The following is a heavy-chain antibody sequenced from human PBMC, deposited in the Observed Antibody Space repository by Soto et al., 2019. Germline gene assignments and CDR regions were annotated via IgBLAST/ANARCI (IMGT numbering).Heavy chain of an antibody. Sequence: PGGSLRLSCAASGFTFSSYAMSWVRQAPGKGLEWVSAISGSGGSTYYADSVKGRFTISRDNSKNTLYLQMNSLRAEDTAVYCCAKYVYPGFWSGYGPFDYWGQGTLVTVSS. V-gene: IGHV3-23*01. CDR2: ISGSGGST. CDR1: GFTFSSYA. D-gene: IGHD3-3*01. CDR3: AKYVYPGFWSGYGPFDY. J-gene: IGHJ4*02.